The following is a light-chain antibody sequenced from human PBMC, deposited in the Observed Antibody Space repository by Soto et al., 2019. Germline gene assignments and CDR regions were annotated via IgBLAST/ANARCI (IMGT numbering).Light chain of an antibody. J-gene: IGLJ1*01. Sequence: QSALTQPPSASGSPGQSVTISCTGNSSDVGGYNYVSWYQQHPGKAPKLLIYEVSKWPSGVPDRFSGSKSGNTASLTVSGRQAEDEADYDCQSYDTTLGGSRVFGTGTKLTVL. V-gene: IGLV2-8*01. CDR2: EVS. CDR1: SSDVGGYNY. CDR3: QSYDTTLGGSRV.